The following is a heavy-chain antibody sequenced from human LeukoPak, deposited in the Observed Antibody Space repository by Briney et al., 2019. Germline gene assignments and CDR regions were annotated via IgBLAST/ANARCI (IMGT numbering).Heavy chain of an antibody. D-gene: IGHD2-21*02. CDR3: AKDIVVVTAIPGDAFDI. J-gene: IGHJ3*02. CDR1: GFTFSNYG. Sequence: GGSLRLSCAASGFTFSNYGMSWVRQAPGKGLEWVSGISWNSGSIGYADSVKGRFTISRDNAKNFLYLQMDSLRPEDTALYYCAKDIVVVTAIPGDAFDIWGQGTMVTVSS. CDR2: ISWNSGSI. V-gene: IGHV3-9*01.